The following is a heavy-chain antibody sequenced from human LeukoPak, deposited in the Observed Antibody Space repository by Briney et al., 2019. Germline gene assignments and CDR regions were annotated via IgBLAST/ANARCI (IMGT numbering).Heavy chain of an antibody. CDR3: ATGYSSGWYYFDY. D-gene: IGHD6-19*01. CDR1: RGSISSYY. CDR2: IYYSGST. J-gene: IGHJ4*02. Sequence: SETLSLTCNVSRGSISSYYRSWIRQPPGKGLEWIGYIYYSGSTNYNPSLKSRVTISVDTSKNQFSLKLSSVTAADTAVYYCATGYSSGWYYFDYWGQGTLVTVSS. V-gene: IGHV4-59*01.